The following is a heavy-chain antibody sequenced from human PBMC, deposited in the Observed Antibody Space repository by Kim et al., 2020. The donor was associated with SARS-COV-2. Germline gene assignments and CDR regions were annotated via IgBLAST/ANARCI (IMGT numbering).Heavy chain of an antibody. Sequence: SETLSLTCTVSGGPISSSSYYWGWIRQPPGKGLEWIGSIYYSGSTYYNPSLKSRVTISVDTSKNQFSLKLSSVAAADTAMYYCARQMGRWLLLYYFDYWGQGTLVTVSS. CDR2: IYYSGST. J-gene: IGHJ4*02. CDR3: ARQMGRWLLLYYFDY. CDR1: GGPISSSSYY. D-gene: IGHD5-12*01. V-gene: IGHV4-39*01.